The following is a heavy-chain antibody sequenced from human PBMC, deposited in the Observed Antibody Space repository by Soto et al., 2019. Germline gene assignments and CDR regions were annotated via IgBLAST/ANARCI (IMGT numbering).Heavy chain of an antibody. CDR2: IIPIFGTA. J-gene: IGHJ6*02. CDR1: GGTFSSYA. Sequence: QVQLVQSGAEVKKPGSSVKVSCKASGGTFSSYAISWVRQAPGQGLEWMGGIIPIFGTANYAQKFQGRVTITADESTSTAYMELSSLRSEDTAVYYCAREGIAAAGTMVYYYYGMDVWCQGTTVTVSS. CDR3: AREGIAAAGTMVYYYYGMDV. V-gene: IGHV1-69*01. D-gene: IGHD6-13*01.